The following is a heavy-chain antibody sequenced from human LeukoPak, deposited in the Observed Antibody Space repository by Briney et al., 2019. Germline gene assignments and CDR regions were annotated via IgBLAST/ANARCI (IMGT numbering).Heavy chain of an antibody. V-gene: IGHV1-18*01. Sequence: ASVKVSCKASGYTFTSYGISWVRQAPGQELEWMGWISAYNGNTNYAQKLQGRVTMTTDTSTSTAYMELRSLRSDDTAVYYCARDYSSSWYSSWFDPWGQGTLVTVSS. CDR3: ARDYSSSWYSSWFDP. CDR1: GYTFTSYG. CDR2: ISAYNGNT. J-gene: IGHJ5*02. D-gene: IGHD6-13*01.